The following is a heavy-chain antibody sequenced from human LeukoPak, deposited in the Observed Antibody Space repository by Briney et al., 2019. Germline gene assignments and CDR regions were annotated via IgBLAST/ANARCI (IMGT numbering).Heavy chain of an antibody. D-gene: IGHD5-18*01. Sequence: GGSLRLSCVVSGFPFSSYAMSWVRQAPGKGLEWVSGISGSGDDTYYAASVKGRFIVSRDISKNTLYLQMNSLRAEDTAVYYCAKDPLNTLMVSPTFDYWGQGTLVTVSS. CDR2: ISGSGDDT. V-gene: IGHV3-23*01. J-gene: IGHJ4*02. CDR3: AKDPLNTLMVSPTFDY. CDR1: GFPFSSYA.